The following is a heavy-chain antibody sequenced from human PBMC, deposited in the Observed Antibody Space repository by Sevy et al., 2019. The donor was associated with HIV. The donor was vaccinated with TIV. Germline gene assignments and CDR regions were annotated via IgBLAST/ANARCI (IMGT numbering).Heavy chain of an antibody. J-gene: IGHJ5*02. V-gene: IGHV3-21*01. CDR1: GFTFSSYS. CDR2: ISSSSSYI. CDR3: ARKSARYCSSTSCLNWFDP. D-gene: IGHD2-2*01. Sequence: GGSLRVSCAASGFTFSSYSMNWVRQAPGKGLEWVSSISSSSSYIYYADSVKGRFTISRDNAKNSLYLQMNSLRAEDTAVYYCARKSARYCSSTSCLNWFDPWGQGTLVTVSS.